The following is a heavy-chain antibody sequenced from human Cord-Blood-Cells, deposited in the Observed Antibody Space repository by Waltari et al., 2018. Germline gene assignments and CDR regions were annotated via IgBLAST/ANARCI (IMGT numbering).Heavy chain of an antibody. V-gene: IGHV3-33*01. Sequence: VQLVGVGGSGGQAWGSLRPPRCGVGFPLKYLWHAWVRQAPGKGLEWVAVIWYDGSNKYYADSVKGRFTISRDNSKNTLYLQMNSLRAEDTAVYYCARGNDYGDYWGQGTLVTVSS. CDR2: IWYDGSNK. CDR1: FPLKYLW. J-gene: IGHJ4*02. CDR3: ARGNDYGDY.